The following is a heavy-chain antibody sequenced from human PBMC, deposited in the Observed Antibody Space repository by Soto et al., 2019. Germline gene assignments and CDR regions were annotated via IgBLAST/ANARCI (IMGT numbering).Heavy chain of an antibody. CDR1: GGSISNYY. CDR3: ARMPVTMVRGVARYGLDV. CDR2: VFSSGST. V-gene: IGHV4-4*08. Sequence: QVQLQEWGPGLVKPSETLSLTCTVSGGSISNYYWSWIRQPPGKGLEWIGYVFSSGSTNYNPSLKSRVTISVDTSMNQFSLNLSSVTAADTAVYFCARMPVTMVRGVARYGLDVWGQGTTVTVSS. D-gene: IGHD3-10*01. J-gene: IGHJ6*02.